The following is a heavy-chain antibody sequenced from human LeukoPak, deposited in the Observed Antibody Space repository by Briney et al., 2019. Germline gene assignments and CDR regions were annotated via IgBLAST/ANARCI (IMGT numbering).Heavy chain of an antibody. CDR1: GFTFSSYW. V-gene: IGHV3-7*01. Sequence: GGSLRLSCAASGFTFSSYWMSWVRQAPGKGLEWVANIKQDGSEKYYVDSVKGRFTISRDNSKNTLYLQMNSLRAEDTAVYYCSRIAVAGLYFDYWGQGTLVTVSS. CDR2: IKQDGSEK. D-gene: IGHD6-19*01. J-gene: IGHJ4*02. CDR3: SRIAVAGLYFDY.